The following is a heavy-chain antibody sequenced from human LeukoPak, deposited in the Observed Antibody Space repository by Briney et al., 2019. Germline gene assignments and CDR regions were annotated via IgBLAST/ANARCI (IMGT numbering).Heavy chain of an antibody. V-gene: IGHV3-74*01. CDR3: ARDRNGYNREFDF. CDR1: GFTFSSYW. J-gene: IGHJ4*02. CDR2: INSDGSST. D-gene: IGHD5-24*01. Sequence: PGGSLRLSCAASGFTFSSYWMHWVRQAPGKGLVWVSHINSDGSSTSYADSVKGRFTISRDNAKNTLYLQMNSLRAEDTAVYYCARDRNGYNREFDFWGQGTLVTVSS.